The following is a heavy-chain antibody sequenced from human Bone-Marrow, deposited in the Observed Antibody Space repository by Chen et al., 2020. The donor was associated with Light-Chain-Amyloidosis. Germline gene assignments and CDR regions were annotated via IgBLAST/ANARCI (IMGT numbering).Heavy chain of an antibody. Sequence: QVQLVQSGAEVKKPGSSVRVSCRASGGTFSSYTINWVRQAPGQGLEGMGRLIPTLDYANNSQKIYHSVAITAHKSTTTADFEVRGVRGADTAIYYCAAAGTSSSTSYYYMDVWGNGTTVTVSS. CDR3: AAAGTSSSTSYYYMDV. D-gene: IGHD2-2*01. J-gene: IGHJ6*03. CDR2: LIPTLDYA. CDR1: GGTFSSYT. V-gene: IGHV1-69*02.